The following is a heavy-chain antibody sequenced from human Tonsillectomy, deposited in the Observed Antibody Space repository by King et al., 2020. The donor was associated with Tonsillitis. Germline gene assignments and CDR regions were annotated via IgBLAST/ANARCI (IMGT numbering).Heavy chain of an antibody. V-gene: IGHV5-51*01. J-gene: IGHJ4*02. CDR1: GYSFTSFW. D-gene: IGHD6-19*01. CDR2: IYPDDSDT. CDR3: ARHNRAVAPDY. Sequence: QLVQSGAEVKKPGESLKISCKGSGYSFTSFWIGWVRQMPGKGLEWMGIIYPDDSDTTVSPSFQGQVTISADKSISTAYLQWISLKASDTAMYYCARHNRAVAPDYWGQGTLVTVSS.